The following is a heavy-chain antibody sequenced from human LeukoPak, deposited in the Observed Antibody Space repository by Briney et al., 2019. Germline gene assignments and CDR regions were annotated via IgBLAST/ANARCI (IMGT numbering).Heavy chain of an antibody. D-gene: IGHD3-10*01. CDR2: INTNTGNP. CDR3: ASQYYYGSADYYYGMVV. V-gene: IGHV7-4-1*02. J-gene: IGHJ6*02. CDR1: GCTFTSYA. Sequence: GASVKVSCKATGCTFTSYAMNLVRRAPGQGIEWMGWINTNTGNPTYAQGFTGRFVFSLDTSVSTAYLQISSLKAEDTAVYYCASQYYYGSADYYYGMVVWGQRTTVTVSS.